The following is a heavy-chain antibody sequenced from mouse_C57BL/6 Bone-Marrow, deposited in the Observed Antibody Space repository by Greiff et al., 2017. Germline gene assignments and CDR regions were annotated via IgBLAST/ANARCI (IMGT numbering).Heavy chain of an antibody. CDR3: AKHWEGYAMDY. D-gene: IGHD4-1*01. Sequence: DVKLVESGGGLVKPGGSLKLSCAASGFTFSDYGMHWVRQAPEKGLEWVAYISSGSSTIYYADTVKGRFTFSIDNATNTLYLQMTSLRSEDTAMYYCAKHWEGYAMDYWGQGTSVTVSS. CDR2: ISSGSSTI. J-gene: IGHJ4*01. CDR1: GFTFSDYG. V-gene: IGHV5-17*01.